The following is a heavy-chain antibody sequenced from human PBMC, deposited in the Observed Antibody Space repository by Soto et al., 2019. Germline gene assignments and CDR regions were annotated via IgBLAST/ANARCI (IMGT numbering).Heavy chain of an antibody. CDR3: ARRGYGSRWPNVYMDV. J-gene: IGHJ6*03. Sequence: EAQLVESGGGLVPPGGSLSLSCAASGFTFSNYEMHWVRQAPGKGLEYVSGISNNGAHTDYAKSVKGRFTISRDNSENTLYLQMGSLRAEDMALYYCARRGYGSRWPNVYMDVWGKGTTVTFSS. D-gene: IGHD6-13*01. CDR1: GFTFSNYE. V-gene: IGHV3-64*01. CDR2: ISNNGAHT.